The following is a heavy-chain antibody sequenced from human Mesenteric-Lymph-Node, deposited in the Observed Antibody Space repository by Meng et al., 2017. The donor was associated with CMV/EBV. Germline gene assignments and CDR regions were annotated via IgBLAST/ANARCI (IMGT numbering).Heavy chain of an antibody. CDR1: FL. J-gene: IGHJ4*02. CDR3: ARDHPGYQYDASTYSLEFDS. D-gene: IGHD3-16*01. V-gene: IGHV1-2*02. CDR2: INPHIGDT. Sequence: FLMHWVRRAPGRGLEWLGWINPHIGDTNYAQKFRGRVTMTRDTSISTAYMELHGLRSDDTAVYYCARDHPGYQYDASTYSLEFDSWGQGTLVTVSS.